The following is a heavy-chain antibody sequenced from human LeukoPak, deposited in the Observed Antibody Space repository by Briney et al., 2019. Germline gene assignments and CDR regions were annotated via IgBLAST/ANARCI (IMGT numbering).Heavy chain of an antibody. CDR2: IYTRGST. CDR1: GGSINNY. Sequence: SETLSLTCTVSGGSINNYWSWIRRPAGKGGEWSGRIYTRGSTNYNPSLNSRVTMSVDTSKNQFSLKLSSVTAADTAVYYCARGRYCNADICSGGDAFDIWGQGTMVSVSS. J-gene: IGHJ3*02. CDR3: ARGRYCNADICSGGDAFDI. D-gene: IGHD2/OR15-2a*01. V-gene: IGHV4-4*07.